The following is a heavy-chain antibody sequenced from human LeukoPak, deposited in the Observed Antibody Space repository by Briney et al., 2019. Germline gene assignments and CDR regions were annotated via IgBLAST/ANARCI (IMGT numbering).Heavy chain of an antibody. Sequence: GESLKISCQASGYSFSSYWITWVRQVPGKGLEWMARIDPSDSFTNYSPSFQGHVTISVDKAIRTDYMQWSSLKPSDTAIYYCARLWGRDDSSTRVASDFSGQGTLVIVSS. CDR1: GYSFSSYW. V-gene: IGHV5-10-1*01. CDR2: IDPSDSFT. J-gene: IGHJ4*02. CDR3: ARLWGRDDSSTRVASDF. D-gene: IGHD3-16*01.